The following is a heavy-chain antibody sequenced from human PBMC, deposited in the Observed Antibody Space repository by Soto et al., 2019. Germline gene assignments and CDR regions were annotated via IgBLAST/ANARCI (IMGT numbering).Heavy chain of an antibody. D-gene: IGHD6-6*01. CDR3: ASGSSPFTY. V-gene: IGHV3-11*01. CDR2: ISSSGDTI. CDR1: GFTFSDYY. Sequence: GGSLRLSCAASGFTFSDYYMSWIRQAPGKGLEWLSYISSSGDTIYYADSVKGRFTLSRDDAKNSVYLQMNSLRTDDTAVYYCASGSSPFTYWGQGTLVTVSS. J-gene: IGHJ4*02.